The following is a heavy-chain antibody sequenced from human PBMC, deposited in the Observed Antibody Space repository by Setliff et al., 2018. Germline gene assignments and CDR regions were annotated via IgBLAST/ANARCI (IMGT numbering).Heavy chain of an antibody. D-gene: IGHD3-10*01. J-gene: IGHJ4*02. Sequence: SETLSLTCTVSGGSISSGDYYWSWIRQPPGKGLEWIGYIYSSGSTYYNPSLKSRVTISIDTSKNQFSLKLSSVTAADTAVYYCARFTGYFDYWGQGTVVTVSS. CDR2: IYSSGST. CDR1: GGSISSGDYY. V-gene: IGHV4-30-4*08. CDR3: ARFTGYFDY.